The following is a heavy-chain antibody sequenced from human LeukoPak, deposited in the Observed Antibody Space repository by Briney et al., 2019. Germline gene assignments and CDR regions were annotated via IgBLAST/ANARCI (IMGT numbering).Heavy chain of an antibody. J-gene: IGHJ4*02. D-gene: IGHD3-10*01. V-gene: IGHV4-59*01. CDR2: IYYSGST. CDR3: ARDRNYYGSGSYYDN. Sequence: SETLSLTCTVSGGSISSYYWSWIRQPPGKGLEWIGYIYYSGSTNYNPSLKSRVTKSVDTSKNQFSLKLSSVTAADTAVYYCARDRNYYGSGSYYDNWGQGTLVTVSS. CDR1: GGSISSYY.